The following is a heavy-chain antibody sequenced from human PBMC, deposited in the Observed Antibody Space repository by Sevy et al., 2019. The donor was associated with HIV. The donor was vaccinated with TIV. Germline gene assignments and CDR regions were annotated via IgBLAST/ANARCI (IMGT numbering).Heavy chain of an antibody. CDR1: GYSISSGYY. D-gene: IGHD1-26*01. CDR3: ARVGSPGYYFDY. V-gene: IGHV4-38-2*01. Sequence: SETLSLTCAVSGYSISSGYYWGWIRQPPGKGLEWIGSIYHSGSTYYNPSLKSRVTISVDTSKNQCSLKLSSVTAADTAVYYCARVGSPGYYFDYWGQGTLVTVSS. CDR2: IYHSGST. J-gene: IGHJ4*02.